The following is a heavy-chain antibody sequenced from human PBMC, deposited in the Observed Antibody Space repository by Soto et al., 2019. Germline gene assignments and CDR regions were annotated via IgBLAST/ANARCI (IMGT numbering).Heavy chain of an antibody. CDR3: ARHRDIVVVPAAEPLRWFDP. J-gene: IGHJ5*02. CDR1: GGSFSGYY. V-gene: IGHV4-34*01. D-gene: IGHD2-2*01. Sequence: SETLSLTCAVYGGSFSGYYWSWIRQPPGKGLEWIGEINHSGSTNYNPSLKSRVTISVDTSKNQFPLKLSSVTAADTAVYYCARHRDIVVVPAAEPLRWFDPWGQGTLVTVSS. CDR2: INHSGST.